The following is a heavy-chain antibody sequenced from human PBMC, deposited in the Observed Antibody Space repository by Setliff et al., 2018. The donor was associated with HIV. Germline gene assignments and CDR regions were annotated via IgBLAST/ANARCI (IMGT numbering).Heavy chain of an antibody. CDR3: ARDQATGYEKVWFSWIDP. CDR1: GYTFTSYG. Sequence: GASVKVSCKASGYTFTSYGISWVRQAPGQGLEWMGGIIPIFGTPDYAQKFQGRITITADGSTSTAYMELSSLRFEDTATYYCARDQATGYEKVWFSWIDPSGQGTLVTVSS. J-gene: IGHJ5*02. D-gene: IGHD5-12*01. CDR2: IIPIFGTP. V-gene: IGHV1-69*13.